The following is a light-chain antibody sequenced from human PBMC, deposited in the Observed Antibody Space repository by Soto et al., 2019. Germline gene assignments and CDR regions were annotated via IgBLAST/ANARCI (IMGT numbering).Light chain of an antibody. V-gene: IGKV3D-15*01. CDR3: QQYNNLPRT. CDR2: GAS. Sequence: EIVMTQSPATLSVSPGERATLSCRASQRVSSDLAWYHQKPGQAPRLLIYGASTRATGIPARFSGSGSGTEFTLTINSLQSEDFAVYYCQQYNNLPRTFGQGTKVDIK. CDR1: QRVSSD. J-gene: IGKJ1*01.